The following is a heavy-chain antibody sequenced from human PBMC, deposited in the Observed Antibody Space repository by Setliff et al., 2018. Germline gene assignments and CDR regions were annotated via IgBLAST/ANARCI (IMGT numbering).Heavy chain of an antibody. CDR1: GFTFSSYT. Sequence: VGSLRLSCEASGFTFSSYTMTWVRQAPGEGLEWVSGISARTGLTYYADSVKGRFTMSRDISKNTVYLHMTSLRAADPAMYYCAKRGDTRTFDYWGQGTMVTVSS. J-gene: IGHJ4*02. CDR3: AKRGDTRTFDY. D-gene: IGHD5-18*01. V-gene: IGHV3-23*01. CDR2: ISARTGLT.